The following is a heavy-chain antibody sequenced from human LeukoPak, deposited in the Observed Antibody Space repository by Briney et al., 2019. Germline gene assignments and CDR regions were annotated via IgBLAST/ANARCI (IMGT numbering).Heavy chain of an antibody. CDR2: INPNSGGT. V-gene: IGHV1-2*02. Sequence: GASVKVSCKASGYTFTGYYMHWVRQAPGQGLEWMGWINPNSGGTNYAQKFQGRVTMTRDTSISTACMELSRLRSDDTAVYYCARTFTRYFDWLPYYWGQGTLVTVSS. CDR3: ARTFTRYFDWLPYY. CDR1: GYTFTGYY. D-gene: IGHD3-9*01. J-gene: IGHJ4*02.